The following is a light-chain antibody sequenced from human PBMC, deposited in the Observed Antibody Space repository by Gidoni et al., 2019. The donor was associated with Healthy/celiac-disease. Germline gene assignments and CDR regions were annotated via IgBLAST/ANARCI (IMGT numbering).Light chain of an antibody. CDR2: GAS. Sequence: EIVLTQSPGTLSLSPGERATLSCRASQSVSSSYLAWYQQKPGQSPRLLIYGASSRATGIPDRFSGSGSGTDFTLPISRLEPEDFAVYYCQQYGSSPPTFGQXTKVEIK. CDR3: QQYGSSPPT. V-gene: IGKV3-20*01. CDR1: QSVSSSY. J-gene: IGKJ1*01.